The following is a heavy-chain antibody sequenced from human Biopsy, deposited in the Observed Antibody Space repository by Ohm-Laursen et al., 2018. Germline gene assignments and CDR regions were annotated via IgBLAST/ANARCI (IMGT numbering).Heavy chain of an antibody. J-gene: IGHJ6*02. D-gene: IGHD1-20*01. Sequence: SDTLSLTCIVSGDSIARYYWTWIRQSPGEGLEWIAYIYYSGRPNYNPSLKGRVVISVDRSRNQFFLKLTSATAADTAIYYCARVDRYNFDHYIMDAWGRGTTVTVSS. CDR2: IYYSGRP. V-gene: IGHV4-59*07. CDR3: ARVDRYNFDHYIMDA. CDR1: GDSIARYY.